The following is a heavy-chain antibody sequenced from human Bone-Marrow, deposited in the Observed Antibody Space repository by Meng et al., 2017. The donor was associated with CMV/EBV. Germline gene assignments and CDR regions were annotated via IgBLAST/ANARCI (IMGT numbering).Heavy chain of an antibody. CDR3: AKSVMRMRASTRALDI. CDR2: INSDGSSK. CDR1: GFTFSSYC. J-gene: IGHJ3*02. V-gene: IGHV3-74*01. D-gene: IGHD5/OR15-5a*01. Sequence: GESRKISCAASGFTFSSYCMHWVRQAPGKGLVWVSRINSDGSSKSYADSVKGRFTISRDNSKNSLSLQMNSLGAEDTAVYYCAKSVMRMRASTRALDIWGQGTMVTVSS.